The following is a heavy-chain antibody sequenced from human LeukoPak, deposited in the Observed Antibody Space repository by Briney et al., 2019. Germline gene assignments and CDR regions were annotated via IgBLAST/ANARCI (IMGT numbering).Heavy chain of an antibody. J-gene: IGHJ4*02. CDR2: ISSSGSYI. CDR1: GFTFSDHY. Sequence: PGGSLRLSCAASGFTFSDHYMDWVRQAPGKGLEWVSCISSSGSYIYYADSVKGRFTISRDNAKNSLYLQMNSLRADDTAVYYCARGGLYYDSSGYHYCHDWGQGTLVTVSS. D-gene: IGHD3-22*01. V-gene: IGHV3-21*01. CDR3: ARGGLYYDSSGYHYCHD.